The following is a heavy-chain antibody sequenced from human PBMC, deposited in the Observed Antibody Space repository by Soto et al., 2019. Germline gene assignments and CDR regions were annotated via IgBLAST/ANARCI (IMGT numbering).Heavy chain of an antibody. Sequence: PVGSLRLSCAASVFTFSDYHMTWIRQAPGKGLEWLSYISRSGSTIYYADSVKGRFTISRDNAKNSLFLQMNILRAEDTAVYYCARDKTLGSDEWYYNYGMDVWGQGTTVTVSS. V-gene: IGHV3-11*01. CDR3: ARDKTLGSDEWYYNYGMDV. CDR1: VFTFSDYH. J-gene: IGHJ6*02. D-gene: IGHD3-16*01. CDR2: ISRSGSTI.